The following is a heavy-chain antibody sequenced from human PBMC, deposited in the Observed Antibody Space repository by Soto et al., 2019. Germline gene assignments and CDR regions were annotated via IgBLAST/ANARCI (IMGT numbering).Heavy chain of an antibody. Sequence: QVQLVQSGGEVKKPGASVKVSCKTSGYSFTTYGISWVRQAPGQGLEWMGWISAYNGNTNYAQKLQGRVTMTTDTSTSTAYMELRSLRSDDTAVYYCARKGPAPCYYSGMDVWGQGRTVTVSS. CDR3: ARKGPAPCYYSGMDV. CDR2: ISAYNGNT. J-gene: IGHJ6*02. CDR1: GYSFTTYG. V-gene: IGHV1-18*01.